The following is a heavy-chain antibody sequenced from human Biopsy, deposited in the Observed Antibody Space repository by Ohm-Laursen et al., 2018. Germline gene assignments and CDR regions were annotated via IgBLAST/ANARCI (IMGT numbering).Heavy chain of an antibody. CDR3: TRGGYYYDSLAYYYWFDP. V-gene: IGHV1-2*02. Sequence: SVKVSCKTSGYTFTGYHVHWVRQAPGQGLEWMGWINAKTGDTNYAQKFQGRVAMTRDTSISTAYVDLSSLRSDDTAVYYCTRGGYYYDSLAYYYWFDPWGQGTLVTVSS. CDR2: INAKTGDT. J-gene: IGHJ5*02. CDR1: GYTFTGYH. D-gene: IGHD3-22*01.